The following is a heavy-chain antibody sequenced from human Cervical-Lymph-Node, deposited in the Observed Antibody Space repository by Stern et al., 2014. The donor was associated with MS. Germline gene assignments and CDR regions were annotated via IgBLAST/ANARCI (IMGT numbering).Heavy chain of an antibody. CDR3: AKGPFYHSSVRFDD. V-gene: IGHV3-23*04. CDR1: GFTFSSYA. D-gene: IGHD3-22*01. CDR2: ISDSGGST. Sequence: EVQLVASGGGLVQPGGSLRLSCAASGFTFSSYAMSWVRQAPGKGLEWVSSISDSGGSTYYADSVKGRFTISRDESKNTLYLQMNSLRAEDTAVYYCAKGPFYHSSVRFDDWGQGTLVTVSS. J-gene: IGHJ4*02.